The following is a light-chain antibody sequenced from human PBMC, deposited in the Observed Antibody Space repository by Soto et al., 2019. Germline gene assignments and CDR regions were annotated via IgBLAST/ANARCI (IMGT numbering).Light chain of an antibody. Sequence: DIQLTQFPSFVSASVGDRVAITCRASQAISDTLVWFQQKPGKAPYLLIFDAFKLQSGVPPRFRGGGYGTDFTLTINRLQPEDVATYYCQHIYNFPLTFGGGTKVEV. J-gene: IGKJ4*01. CDR1: QAISDT. CDR3: QHIYNFPLT. V-gene: IGKV1-9*01. CDR2: DAF.